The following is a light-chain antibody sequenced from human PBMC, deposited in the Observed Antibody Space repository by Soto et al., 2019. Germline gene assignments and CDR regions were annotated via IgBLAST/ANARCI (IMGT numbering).Light chain of an antibody. J-gene: IGKJ2*01. CDR2: AAR. V-gene: IGKV1-39*01. CDR1: QSISRN. Sequence: DIQLTQSPSSLSASVGDRITISCRASQSISRNLNWYQQMPGKAPNLLIYAARDLQSGVPGRFSGSGSGTEFNHTISSLQPEDLANYYSQQSHSTPSTFGQGTKLEI. CDR3: QQSHSTPST.